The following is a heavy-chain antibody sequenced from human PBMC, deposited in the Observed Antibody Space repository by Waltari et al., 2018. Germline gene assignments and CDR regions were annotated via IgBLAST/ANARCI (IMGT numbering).Heavy chain of an antibody. CDR1: GYTFTSYG. D-gene: IGHD3-3*01. J-gene: IGHJ4*02. CDR3: ARGGTDNDFWSGYYFDY. CDR2: ISAYNGNT. Sequence: QVQLVQSGAEVKKPGASVKVSCKASGYTFTSYGISWVRQAPGQGLEWMGWISAYNGNTHNTQKLQGRVTMTPDPATGTAYMELRSLRSDDTAVYYCARGGTDNDFWSGYYFDYWGQGTLVTVSS. V-gene: IGHV1-18*01.